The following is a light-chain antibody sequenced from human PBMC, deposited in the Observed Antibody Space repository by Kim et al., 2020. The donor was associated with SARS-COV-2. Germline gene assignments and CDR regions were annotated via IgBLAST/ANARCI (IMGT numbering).Light chain of an antibody. Sequence: GETLTNSCTRTCGSIAAGYVHWYQQRPGRSPPTVIYEDDQRPSGVPDRFSASVDSSSNAASLIISGLETEDEADYYCQSYDGTGWVFGGGTQLTVL. CDR3: QSYDGTGWV. V-gene: IGLV6-57*01. CDR2: EDD. J-gene: IGLJ3*02. CDR1: CGSIAAGY.